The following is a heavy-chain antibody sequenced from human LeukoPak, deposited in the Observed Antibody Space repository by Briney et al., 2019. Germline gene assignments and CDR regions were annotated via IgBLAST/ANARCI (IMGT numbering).Heavy chain of an antibody. J-gene: IGHJ3*02. CDR1: GGSISSSSYY. Sequence: SETLSLTCTVSGGSISSSSYYWGWIRQPPGKGLEWIGSIYYSGSTYYNPSLKSRVTISVDTSKNQFSLKLSSVTAADTAVYYCARHFSYRAGVRLQDAFDIWGQGTMVTVSS. CDR3: ARHFSYRAGVRLQDAFDI. D-gene: IGHD1-26*01. V-gene: IGHV4-39*01. CDR2: IYYSGST.